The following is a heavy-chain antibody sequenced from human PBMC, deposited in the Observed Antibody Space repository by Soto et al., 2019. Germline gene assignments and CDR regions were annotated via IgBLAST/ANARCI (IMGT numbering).Heavy chain of an antibody. Sequence: GESLKISCKGSGYSFTSYWITWVRQMPGKGLEWMGRIDPSNSYTNYSPSFQGHVTISVDKSINTAYLQWSSLKAPDTAMYYCARRYSSSSLPDYWGQGTLVTVSS. J-gene: IGHJ4*02. CDR1: GYSFTSYW. V-gene: IGHV5-10-1*01. CDR2: IDPSNSYT. CDR3: ARRYSSSSLPDY. D-gene: IGHD6-6*01.